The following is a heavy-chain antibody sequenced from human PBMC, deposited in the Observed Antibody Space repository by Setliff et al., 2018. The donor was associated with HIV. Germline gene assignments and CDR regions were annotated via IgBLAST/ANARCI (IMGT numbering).Heavy chain of an antibody. V-gene: IGHV3-23*01. J-gene: IGHJ3*02. D-gene: IGHD3-10*01. CDR3: AKRSFGTNNWYASDM. CDR2: ISGHGRDM. Sequence: GSLRLSCATSGFTFNNYAINWVRQAPGKGLEWVSVISGHGRDMYYADSVKGRFTISRDDSKNSLYLQMNSLRIEDTAVYYWAKRSFGTNNWYASDMWGQGTMVTVSS. CDR1: GFTFNNYA.